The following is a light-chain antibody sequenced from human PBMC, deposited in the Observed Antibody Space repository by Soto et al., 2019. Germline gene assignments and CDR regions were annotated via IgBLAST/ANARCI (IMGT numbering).Light chain of an antibody. Sequence: QSALAQPASVSGSPGQSITISCTGTSNDVGHFNYVSWFQQHPGKAPELLIFDVSNWPSGVSDRFSGSKSGNTASLTISGLQPEDEADYYCTSFTTSNTFVFGSGTKVTVL. V-gene: IGLV2-14*03. CDR3: TSFTTSNTFV. J-gene: IGLJ1*01. CDR2: DVS. CDR1: SNDVGHFNY.